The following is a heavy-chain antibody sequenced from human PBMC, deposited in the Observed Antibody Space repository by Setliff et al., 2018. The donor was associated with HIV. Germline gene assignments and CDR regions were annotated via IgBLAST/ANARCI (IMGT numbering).Heavy chain of an antibody. V-gene: IGHV1-8*02. CDR1: GYNFINND. CDR2: MNPNSGNS. Sequence: ASVKVSCKASGYNFINNDINWVRQATGQGLEWMGWMNPNSGNSGYAQKFQGRVTMTRSTSFSTAYMELSNLTSEDTAIYYCARKHKVSLGRGIVVLWGFDPWGQGTMVTVSS. D-gene: IGHD3-10*01. J-gene: IGHJ5*01. CDR3: ARKHKVSLGRGIVVLWGFDP.